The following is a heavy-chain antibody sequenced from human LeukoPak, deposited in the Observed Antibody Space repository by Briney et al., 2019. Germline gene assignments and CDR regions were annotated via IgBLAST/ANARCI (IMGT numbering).Heavy chain of an antibody. CDR1: GFPFSTYS. CDR3: TRDGGLLPDN. Sequence: GGSLRLSCAASGFPFSTYSMHWVRHPPGKGLMWVSRISPDGSSRAYADSVQGRFIISGDYAKNTLSLQMNSLTTEDTAVYYCTRDGGLLPDNWGKGTLVTVSS. J-gene: IGHJ4*02. V-gene: IGHV3-74*01. CDR2: ISPDGSSR. D-gene: IGHD2-21*02.